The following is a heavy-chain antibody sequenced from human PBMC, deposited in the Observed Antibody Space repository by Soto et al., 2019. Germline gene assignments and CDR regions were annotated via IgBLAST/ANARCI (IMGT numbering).Heavy chain of an antibody. CDR1: GGSISNYY. Sequence: SETLSLTCTVSGGSISNYYWSWIRQPPGKGLEWIGYIFYSGSTKYNPSLKSRATISIDTSKNQVSLKLSSVTAADTAVYYCASSNIAAAGFYYYGMDVWGRGTTVTVSS. J-gene: IGHJ6*02. D-gene: IGHD6-13*01. CDR2: IFYSGST. CDR3: ASSNIAAAGFYYYGMDV. V-gene: IGHV4-59*01.